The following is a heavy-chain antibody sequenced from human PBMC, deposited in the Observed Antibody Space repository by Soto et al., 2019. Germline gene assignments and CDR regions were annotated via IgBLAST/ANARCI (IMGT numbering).Heavy chain of an antibody. Sequence: EVQLVESGGGLVQPGGSLRLSCAASGFTVSSTYINWVRQAPGKGLAWVSVIYTGCSTYSADSVKGRFTISSANSKNTVYLQMNSLRDEDTAMSYCERDSHLGYWGEGTLVTVSS. V-gene: IGHV3-66*01. CDR2: IYTGCST. D-gene: IGHD7-27*01. CDR3: ERDSHLGY. J-gene: IGHJ4*02. CDR1: GFTVSSTY.